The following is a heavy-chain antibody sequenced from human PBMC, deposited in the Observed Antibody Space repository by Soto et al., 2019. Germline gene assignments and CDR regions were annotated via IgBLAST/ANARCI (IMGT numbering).Heavy chain of an antibody. CDR1: GFTFRTYG. CDR2: ISNDGSEK. J-gene: IGHJ5*02. Sequence: QVQLVESGGGVVQPGRSLRLSCAASGFTFRTYGMHWVRQAPGKGLEWVAVISNDGSEKYFADSVKGRFAISRDNSKKTLFLQMNSLRDDDTAVYYCATYVYATGWELPFDPWGQGTLVTVSS. V-gene: IGHV3-30*03. D-gene: IGHD2-2*01. CDR3: ATYVYATGWELPFDP.